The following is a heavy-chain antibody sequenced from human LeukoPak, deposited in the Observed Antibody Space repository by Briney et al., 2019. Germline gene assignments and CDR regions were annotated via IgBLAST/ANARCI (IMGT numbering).Heavy chain of an antibody. D-gene: IGHD3-9*01. CDR1: GFTFSSYG. Sequence: GGSLRLSCAASGFTFSSYGMHWVRQAPGKGLERLAVIWYDGSNKYYADSVKGRFTLSRDNSKNTLYPQMNSLRAEDTAVYYCARGSPYYDILTGYTFDYWGQGTLVTVSS. CDR3: ARGSPYYDILTGYTFDY. J-gene: IGHJ4*02. CDR2: IWYDGSNK. V-gene: IGHV3-33*01.